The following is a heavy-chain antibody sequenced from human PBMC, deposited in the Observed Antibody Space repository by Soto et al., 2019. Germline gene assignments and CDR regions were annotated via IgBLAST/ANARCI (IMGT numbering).Heavy chain of an antibody. V-gene: IGHV3-15*01. CDR2: IKSKTDGGTT. D-gene: IGHD6-6*01. CDR3: TTVSSIAAVYYYYYYGMDV. J-gene: IGHJ6*02. Sequence: GESLKISCAASGFTFSNAWMSWVRQAPGKGLEWVGRIKSKTDGGTTDYAAPVKGRFTISRDDSKNTLYLQMNSLKTEDTAVYYCTTVSSIAAVYYYYYYGMDVWGQGTTVTVSS. CDR1: GFTFSNAW.